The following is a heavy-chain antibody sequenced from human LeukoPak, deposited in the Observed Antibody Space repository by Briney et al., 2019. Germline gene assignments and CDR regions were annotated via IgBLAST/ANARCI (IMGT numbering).Heavy chain of an antibody. V-gene: IGHV1-2*06. Sequence: GASVKVSCKASGYTFTGYYMHWVRQAPGQGLEWMGRNNPNSGGTNYAQKFQGRVTMTRNTSISTAYMELSSLRSEDTAVYYCARKGGNYYDFFQDYYYGMDVWGQGTTVTVSS. CDR1: GYTFTGYY. CDR3: ARKGGNYYDFFQDYYYGMDV. CDR2: NNPNSGGT. J-gene: IGHJ6*02. D-gene: IGHD3-3*01.